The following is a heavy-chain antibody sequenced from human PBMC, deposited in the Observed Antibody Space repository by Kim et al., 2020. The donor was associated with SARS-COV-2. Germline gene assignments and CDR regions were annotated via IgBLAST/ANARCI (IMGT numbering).Heavy chain of an antibody. CDR3: ARDLSLVRARPRYYYYGMDV. V-gene: IGHV1-2*02. D-gene: IGHD3-10*01. Sequence: ASVKVSCKASGYTFTGYYMHWVRQAPGQGLEWMGWINPNSGGTNYAQKFQGRVTMTRDTSISTAYMELSRLRSDDTAVYYCARDLSLVRARPRYYYYGMDVWGQGTTVTVSS. J-gene: IGHJ6*02. CDR2: INPNSGGT. CDR1: GYTFTGYY.